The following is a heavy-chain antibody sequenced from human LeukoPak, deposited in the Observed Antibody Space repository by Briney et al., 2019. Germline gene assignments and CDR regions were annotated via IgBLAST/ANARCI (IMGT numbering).Heavy chain of an antibody. J-gene: IGHJ4*02. Sequence: PGGSLRLSCAVYGFMFDHYAMNWVRQAPGRGLEWVSVITGIGGGTYYAESVEGRFTVSRDNSKNTVYLQMNSLRADDTAVYYCAKDAGSTLPYYCDWWGQGTLVTVAS. CDR1: GFMFDHYA. CDR3: AKDAGSTLPYYCDW. CDR2: ITGIGGGT. V-gene: IGHV3-23*01. D-gene: IGHD2-2*01.